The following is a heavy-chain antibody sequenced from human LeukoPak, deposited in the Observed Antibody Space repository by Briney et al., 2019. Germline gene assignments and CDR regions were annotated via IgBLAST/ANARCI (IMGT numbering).Heavy chain of an antibody. Sequence: SQTLSLTCTVSGGSITRGTSYWSWIRQPGGKGLEWIGRIYHSGSTNYNPSLKSRVTISIDTSKNQFSLKLSSVTAADTAVYYCARADDDGDHRGLHRFDPWGRGTLVTVSS. CDR1: GGSITRGTSY. D-gene: IGHD4-17*01. CDR2: IYHSGST. J-gene: IGHJ5*02. V-gene: IGHV4-61*02. CDR3: ARADDDGDHRGLHRFDP.